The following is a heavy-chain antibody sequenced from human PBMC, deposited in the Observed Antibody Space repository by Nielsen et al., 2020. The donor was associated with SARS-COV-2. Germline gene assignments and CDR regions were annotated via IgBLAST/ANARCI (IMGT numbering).Heavy chain of an antibody. CDR2: IWFDGSDK. V-gene: IGHV3-33*01. D-gene: IGHD3-10*01. Sequence: GESLKISCAASGFTFNAYAMHWVRQAPGKGLEWVAVIWFDGSDKYYADFVKDRFTISRDNSKNILYLEMTSLRAEDTAVYYCAREGHSQSVIVINSYVDYWGQGTLVTVSS. CDR1: GFTFNAYA. CDR3: AREGHSQSVIVINSYVDY. J-gene: IGHJ4*02.